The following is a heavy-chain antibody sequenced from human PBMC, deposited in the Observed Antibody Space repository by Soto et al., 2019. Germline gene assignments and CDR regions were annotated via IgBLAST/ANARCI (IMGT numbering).Heavy chain of an antibody. CDR2: IDWDDDK. CDR3: ARSPGGFTVATYFFEY. V-gene: IGHV2-70*04. Sequence: SGPTLVNPTQTLTLTCTFSGFSLSSKGMRVSWIRQPPGKALEWLARIDWDDDKFYSPSLRTRLTISKDTSKNQVVLTMTNVDPKDTATYYCARSPGGFTVATYFFEYWGPGTLVTVS. CDR1: GFSLSSKGMR. J-gene: IGHJ4*02. D-gene: IGHD4-17*01.